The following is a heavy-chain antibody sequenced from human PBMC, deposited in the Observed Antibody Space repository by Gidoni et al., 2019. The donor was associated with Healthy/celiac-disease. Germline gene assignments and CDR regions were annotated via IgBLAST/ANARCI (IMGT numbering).Heavy chain of an antibody. V-gene: IGHV3-30-3*01. CDR1: GFTFSSYA. D-gene: IGHD6-19*01. J-gene: IGHJ2*01. Sequence: QVQLVESGGGVVQPGRSLRLSCAASGFTFSSYAMHWVRQAPGKGLEWVAVISYDGSNKYYADSVKGRFTISRDNSKNTLYLQMNSLRAEDTAVYYCARVGTEDSSGWAYWYFDLWGRGTLVTVSS. CDR2: ISYDGSNK. CDR3: ARVGTEDSSGWAYWYFDL.